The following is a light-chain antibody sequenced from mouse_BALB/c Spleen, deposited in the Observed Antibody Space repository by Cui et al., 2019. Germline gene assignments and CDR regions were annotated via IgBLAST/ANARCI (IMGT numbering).Light chain of an antibody. J-gene: IGKJ1*01. CDR1: CSRSY. Sequence: QNVHTQPPATMTVSVGEESPLSCSSKCSRSYLHWYQQKSGTSPKLLIYSTSNLDSGVPSRFSGSGSGTFYSLTISSVEAEDAADYYCQQWSSYPLTFGGGTKLEIK. CDR3: QQWSSYPLT. V-gene: IGKV4-80*01. CDR2: STS.